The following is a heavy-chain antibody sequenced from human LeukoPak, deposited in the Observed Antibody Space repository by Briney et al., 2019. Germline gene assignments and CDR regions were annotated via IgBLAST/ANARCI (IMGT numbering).Heavy chain of an antibody. J-gene: IGHJ3*02. CDR1: GGSISSYY. CDR2: IYTSGST. D-gene: IGHD6-13*01. Sequence: PSETLSLTCTVSGGSISSYYWSWIRQPAGKGLEWIGRIYTSGSTNYNPSLKSRVTMSVDTSKNQFSLKLSSVTAADTAVYYCARERYSSSWYDAFDIWGQGTMVTVSS. CDR3: ARERYSSSWYDAFDI. V-gene: IGHV4-4*07.